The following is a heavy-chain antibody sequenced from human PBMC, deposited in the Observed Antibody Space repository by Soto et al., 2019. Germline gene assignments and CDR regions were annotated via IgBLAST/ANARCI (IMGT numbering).Heavy chain of an antibody. V-gene: IGHV4-30-2*01. CDR3: ARVQIDYYDSSGFSPWFDP. J-gene: IGHJ5*01. Sequence: TLSLTCAVSGGSISSGDYPWSWIRQPPGKGLEWIGYIYHSGSTYYNPSLKSRVTISVDRSKNQFSLKLSSVTAADTAVYYCARVQIDYYDSSGFSPWFDPWGQGTLVTVSS. CDR1: GGSISSGDYP. D-gene: IGHD3-22*01. CDR2: IYHSGST.